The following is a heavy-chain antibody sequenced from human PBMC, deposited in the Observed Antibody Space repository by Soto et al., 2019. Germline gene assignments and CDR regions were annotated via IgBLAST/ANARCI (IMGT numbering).Heavy chain of an antibody. CDR3: ARGVLYCSGGSCPGYFDY. CDR1: GFTFSDYY. J-gene: IGHJ4*02. Sequence: GALRLSCAASGFTFSDYYMSLILQAPGKGLEWVSYISSSSSYTNYADSVKGRFTISRDNAKNSLYLQMNSLRAEDTAVYYCARGVLYCSGGSCPGYFDYWGQGTLVTVSS. D-gene: IGHD2-15*01. CDR2: ISSSSSYT. V-gene: IGHV3-11*06.